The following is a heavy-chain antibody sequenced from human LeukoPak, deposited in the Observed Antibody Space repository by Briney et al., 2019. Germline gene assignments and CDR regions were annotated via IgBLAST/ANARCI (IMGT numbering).Heavy chain of an antibody. CDR3: ATSGWYLLPGVY. V-gene: IGHV4-39*01. J-gene: IGHJ4*02. Sequence: SETLSLTCTVSGDSLSSTNYYWGWLRQPPGKGLEWIGSIYYSGGTYYNPSLESRVTISVDTSKNQFSLKLSSVTAADTAVYYCATSGWYLLPGVYWGQGTLVTVSS. D-gene: IGHD6-19*01. CDR2: IYYSGGT. CDR1: GDSLSSTNYY.